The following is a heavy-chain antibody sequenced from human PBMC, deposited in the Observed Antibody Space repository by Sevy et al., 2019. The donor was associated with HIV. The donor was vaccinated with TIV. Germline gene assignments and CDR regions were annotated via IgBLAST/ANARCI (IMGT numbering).Heavy chain of an antibody. D-gene: IGHD5-18*01. CDR3: ARRSRIQQWSDYGMDL. Sequence: GESLKISCKASEYIFTDYWIGWVRQMPGKGLEWVGGVDPDDSHATYSPSLEGQVTISADKSINTVYLQWNSLRASDTAIYYCARRSRIQQWSDYGMDLWGQGTTVTVSS. CDR2: VDPDDSHA. J-gene: IGHJ6*02. CDR1: EYIFTDYW. V-gene: IGHV5-51*01.